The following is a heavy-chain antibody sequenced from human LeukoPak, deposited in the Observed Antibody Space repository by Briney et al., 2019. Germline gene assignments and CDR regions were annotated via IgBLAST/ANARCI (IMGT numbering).Heavy chain of an antibody. CDR2: INHSGST. Sequence: SETLSLTCAVYGGSFSGYYWSWIRQPPGKGLEWIGKINHSGSTNYNPSLKSRVTISVDTSKNQFSLKLSSVTAADTAVYYCARERRPRYSSGWYFGYWGQGTLVTVSS. CDR3: ARERRPRYSSGWYFGY. V-gene: IGHV4-34*01. J-gene: IGHJ4*02. CDR1: GGSFSGYY. D-gene: IGHD6-19*01.